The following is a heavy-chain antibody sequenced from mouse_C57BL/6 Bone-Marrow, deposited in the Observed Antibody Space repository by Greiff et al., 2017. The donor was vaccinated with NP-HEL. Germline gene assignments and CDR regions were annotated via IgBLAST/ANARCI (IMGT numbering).Heavy chain of an antibody. CDR3: ARHYYSKYFDN. D-gene: IGHD2-5*01. J-gene: IGHJ2*01. V-gene: IGHV5-6*01. Sequence: EVKLVESGGDLVKPGGSLKLSCAASGFTFSSYGMSWVRQTPDKRLEWVATISSGGSYTYYPDSVKGRFTISRDNAKNTLYLQLSSLKSEDTAIYYCARHYYSKYFDNWGEGTTLTDSS. CDR2: ISSGGSYT. CDR1: GFTFSSYG.